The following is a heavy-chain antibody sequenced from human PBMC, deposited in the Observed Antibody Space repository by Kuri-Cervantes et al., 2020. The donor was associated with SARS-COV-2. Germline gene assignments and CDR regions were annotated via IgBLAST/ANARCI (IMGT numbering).Heavy chain of an antibody. CDR1: GFTFSSYE. J-gene: IGHJ5*02. D-gene: IGHD6-13*01. Sequence: GGSLRLSCAASGFTFSSYEMNWVRQAPGKGLEWVSYISSSGSTIYYADSVKGRFTISRDNAKNTLYLQMNSLRAEDTAVYYCAKVGQQLVPDWFDPWGQGTLVTVSS. CDR2: ISSSGSTI. V-gene: IGHV3-48*03. CDR3: AKVGQQLVPDWFDP.